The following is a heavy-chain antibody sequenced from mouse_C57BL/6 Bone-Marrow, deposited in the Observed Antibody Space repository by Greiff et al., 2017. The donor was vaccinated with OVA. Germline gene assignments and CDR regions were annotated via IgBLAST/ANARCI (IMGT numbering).Heavy chain of an antibody. CDR1: GYTFTSYW. D-gene: IGHD2-5*01. J-gene: IGHJ2*01. Sequence: QVQLQQPGAELVKPGASVKLSCKASGYTFTSYWMQWVKQRPGQGLEWIGEIDPSDSYTNYNQKFKGKATLTVDTSSSTAYMQLSSLTSEDSAVYYCAREDSNYFDYWGQGTTLTVSS. CDR2: IDPSDSYT. CDR3: AREDSNYFDY. V-gene: IGHV1-50*01.